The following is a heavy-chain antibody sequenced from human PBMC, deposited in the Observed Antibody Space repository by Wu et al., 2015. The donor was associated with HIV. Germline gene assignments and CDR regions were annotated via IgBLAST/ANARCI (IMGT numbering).Heavy chain of an antibody. V-gene: IGHV1-8*01. J-gene: IGHJ5*02. Sequence: QVQLVQSGAEVKKPGASVKVSCKASGYTFTSFDINWVRQATGQGLEWMGWINPNSGNTGYAQKFQGRVTMTRNTSISTAYMELSSLRSEDTAVYFCVAVADLNVVPTPWGQGPWSTVSS. CDR2: INPNSGNT. CDR3: VAVADLNVVPTP. D-gene: IGHD6-19*01. CDR1: GYTFTSFD.